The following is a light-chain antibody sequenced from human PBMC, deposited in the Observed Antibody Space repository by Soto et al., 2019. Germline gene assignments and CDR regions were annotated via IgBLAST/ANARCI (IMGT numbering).Light chain of an antibody. CDR1: QSISSW. V-gene: IGKV1-5*03. J-gene: IGKJ4*01. Sequence: DIQMTQSPSTLSASVGDRVTITCRASQSISSWLAWYQQKPGKAPKLLIYKASSLESGVPSRFSGSGSGTEFTLTISSLQPDDFATYYCQQYNSYPFTFGGGTTVEIK. CDR2: KAS. CDR3: QQYNSYPFT.